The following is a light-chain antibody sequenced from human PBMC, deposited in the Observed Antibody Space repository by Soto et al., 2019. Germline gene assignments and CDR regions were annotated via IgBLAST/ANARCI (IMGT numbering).Light chain of an antibody. CDR3: QQYGSSPYT. Sequence: EIVLTQSPGTLSLYPGERATLSCRASQSIYINYLAWYQHKPGQAPRLLISGASTRATGIPDRFSGSGSGTDFTLTISRLDPEDFAVYFCQQYGSSPYTFGQGTNVEIK. V-gene: IGKV3-20*01. J-gene: IGKJ2*01. CDR2: GAS. CDR1: QSIYINY.